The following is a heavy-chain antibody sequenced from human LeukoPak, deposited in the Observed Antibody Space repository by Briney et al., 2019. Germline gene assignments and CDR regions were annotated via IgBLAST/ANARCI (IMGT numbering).Heavy chain of an antibody. CDR3: ARDRYYDFWSGYYRENYFDY. D-gene: IGHD3-3*01. CDR2: ISSSSSYI. Sequence: PGGSLRLSCAASGFTFSSYSMNWVRQAPGKGLEWVSSISSSSSYIYYADSVKGRFTISRDNAKNSLYLQMNSLRAEDTAVYYCARDRYYDFWSGYYRENYFDYWGQGTLVTVSS. J-gene: IGHJ4*02. CDR1: GFTFSSYS. V-gene: IGHV3-21*01.